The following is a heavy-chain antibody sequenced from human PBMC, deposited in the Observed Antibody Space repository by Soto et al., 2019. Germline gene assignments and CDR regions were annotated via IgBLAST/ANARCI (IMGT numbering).Heavy chain of an antibody. CDR2: TSASGVTT. J-gene: IGHJ4*01. V-gene: IGHV3-23*01. CDR1: GFTFSNYA. CDR3: AKERGRGSYDYGDQGDQYYFDY. Sequence: EVQLLEAGGGLVQPGGSLRLSCAASGFTFSNYAMSWVRQAPGKGLEWVSVTSASGVTTYYADSVKGRFTISRDNSKNTLYLQMNSLRVEDTAVYYCAKERGRGSYDYGDQGDQYYFDYWGHGTLGTVSS. D-gene: IGHD4-17*01.